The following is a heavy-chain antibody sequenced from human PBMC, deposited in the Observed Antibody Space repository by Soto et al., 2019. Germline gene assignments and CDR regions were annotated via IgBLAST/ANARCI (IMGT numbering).Heavy chain of an antibody. J-gene: IGHJ4*02. CDR1: GYTFTGYY. D-gene: IGHD3-10*01. CDR3: ARVGARGSETYFDY. V-gene: IGHV1-2*04. CDR2: INPNSGGT. Sequence: ASVKVSCKASGYTFTGYYMHWVRQAPGQGLEWMGWINPNSGGTNYAQKFQGWVTMTRDTSISTAYMELSRLRSDDTAVYYCARVGARGSETYFDYWGQGTLVTVSS.